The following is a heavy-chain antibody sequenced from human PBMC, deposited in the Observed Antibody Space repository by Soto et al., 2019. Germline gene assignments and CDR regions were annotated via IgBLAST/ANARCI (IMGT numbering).Heavy chain of an antibody. D-gene: IGHD2-2*02. J-gene: IGHJ6*04. CDR3: ARVRPLGYCSSTSCYSYMDV. V-gene: IGHV1-18*01. Sequence: ASVKVSCKASGYTFTSYGISWVRQAPGQGLEWMGWISAYNGNTNYAQKLQGRVTMTTDTSTSTAYMELRSLRSDDTAVYYCARVRPLGYCSSTSCYSYMDVWGKGTTVTVSS. CDR1: GYTFTSYG. CDR2: ISAYNGNT.